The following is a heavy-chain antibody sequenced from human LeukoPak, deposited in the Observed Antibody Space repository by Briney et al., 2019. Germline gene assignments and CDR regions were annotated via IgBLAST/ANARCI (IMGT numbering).Heavy chain of an antibody. Sequence: ASVKVSCKASGGTFSSYAISWVRQAPGQGLEWMGGIIPIFGTANYAQKFQGRVTITADESTSTAYMELSSLRSEDTAVYYCARESIAAAGTPGGLVWFDPWGQGTLVTVSS. CDR1: GGTFSSYA. V-gene: IGHV1-69*13. CDR2: IIPIFGTA. CDR3: ARESIAAAGTPGGLVWFDP. D-gene: IGHD6-13*01. J-gene: IGHJ5*02.